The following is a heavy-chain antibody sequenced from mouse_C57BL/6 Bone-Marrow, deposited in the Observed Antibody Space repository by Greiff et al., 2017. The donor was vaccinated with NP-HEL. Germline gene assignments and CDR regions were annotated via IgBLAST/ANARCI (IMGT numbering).Heavy chain of an antibody. CDR2: IYPRSGNT. D-gene: IGHD1-1*01. J-gene: IGHJ3*01. V-gene: IGHV1-81*01. Sequence: VQLQQSGAELARPGASVKLSCKASGYTFTSYGISWVKQRTGQGLEWIGEIYPRSGNTYYNEKFKGKATLTADKASSTAYMELRSLTSEDSAVYLCANLYYHASRGAYWGQGTLVTVSA. CDR3: ANLYYHASRGAY. CDR1: GYTFTSYG.